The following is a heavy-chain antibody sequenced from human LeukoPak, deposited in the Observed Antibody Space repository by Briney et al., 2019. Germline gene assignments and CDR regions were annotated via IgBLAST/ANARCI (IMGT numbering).Heavy chain of an antibody. V-gene: IGHV4-59*01. Sequence: PSETLSLTCAVSGGSLSSYYWSWIRQPPGAGPEWIGYIYYTGSTNYNPSLKSRVTISVDTSKNQFSLKLSSVTAADTAVYYCARIPTMVRGGRDWFDPWGQGTLVTVSS. CDR3: ARIPTMVRGGRDWFDP. CDR1: GGSLSSYY. J-gene: IGHJ5*02. D-gene: IGHD3-10*01. CDR2: IYYTGST.